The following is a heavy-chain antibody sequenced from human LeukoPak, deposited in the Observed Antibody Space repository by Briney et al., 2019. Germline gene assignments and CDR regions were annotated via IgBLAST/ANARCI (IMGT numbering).Heavy chain of an antibody. CDR2: ISGSGGSP. Sequence: GGSLGLSCAASGFTFSSFAMSWVRQAPGKGLEWVSTISGSGGSPYYADSVKGRFTISRDNSKNTVYLQMSSLRAEDTAIYYCAKGHYQGFYYMDVWGKGTTVTVSS. V-gene: IGHV3-23*01. J-gene: IGHJ6*03. D-gene: IGHD2-2*01. CDR1: GFTFSSFA. CDR3: AKGHYQGFYYMDV.